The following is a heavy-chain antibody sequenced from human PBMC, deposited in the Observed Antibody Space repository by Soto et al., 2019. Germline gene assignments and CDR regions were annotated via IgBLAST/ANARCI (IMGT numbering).Heavy chain of an antibody. Sequence: GGSLRLSCSASGFTFSSYAMHCVRQAPGKGLEYVSAISSNGGITYYADSVNGRFTISRDNSKNTLYLQMSSLRAEDTAVYYCVKGRPYYDILTGYYFDYYYYGMEVWGQGTTVTVSS. V-gene: IGHV3-64D*06. CDR1: GFTFSSYA. CDR2: ISSNGGIT. D-gene: IGHD3-9*01. CDR3: VKGRPYYDILTGYYFDYYYYGMEV. J-gene: IGHJ6*02.